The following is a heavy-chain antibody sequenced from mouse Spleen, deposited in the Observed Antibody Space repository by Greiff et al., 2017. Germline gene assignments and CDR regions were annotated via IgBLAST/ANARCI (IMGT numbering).Heavy chain of an antibody. J-gene: IGHJ3*01. D-gene: IGHD2-1*01. CDR1: GYTFTSYW. Sequence: QVHVKQPGTELVKPGASVKLSCKASGYTFTSYWMHWVKQRPGQGLEWIGNINPSNGGTNYNEKFKSKATLTVDKSSSTAYMQLSSLTSEDSAVYYCAREGIYYGNFFAYWGQGTLVTVSA. CDR2: INPSNGGT. CDR3: AREGIYYGNFFAY. V-gene: IGHV1-53*01.